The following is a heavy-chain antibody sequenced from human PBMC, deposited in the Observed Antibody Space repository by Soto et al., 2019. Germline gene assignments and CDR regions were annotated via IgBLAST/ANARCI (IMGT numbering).Heavy chain of an antibody. D-gene: IGHD3-16*01. CDR1: GYTFTSYG. CDR2: ISAYNGNT. V-gene: IGHV1-18*01. Sequence: QVQLVQSGAEVKKPGASVKVSCKASGYTFTSYGISWVRQAPGQGLEWMGWISAYNGNTNYVQKLQGRVTMTTDTSTSTAYMELRSLRADDTAVYYCGRVMTLPKRVLGGHYYGMDVWGQGTTVTVSS. J-gene: IGHJ6*02. CDR3: GRVMTLPKRVLGGHYYGMDV.